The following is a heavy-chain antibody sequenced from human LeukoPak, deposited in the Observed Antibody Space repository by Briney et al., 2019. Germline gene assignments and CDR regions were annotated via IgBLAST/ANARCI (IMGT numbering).Heavy chain of an antibody. D-gene: IGHD2-8*01. CDR1: GYTFTGHY. CDR3: VREFDPGLMWYWFDP. V-gene: IGHV1-2*02. CDR2: INPDSGGT. Sequence: GASVKVSCKASGYTFTGHYVHWVRQAPGQGLEWMGWINPDSGGTNYAQTFQGRVTMTRDTSISTAYMELRSLRSDDTAVYYCVREFDPGLMWYWFDPWGQGTLVTVSS. J-gene: IGHJ5*02.